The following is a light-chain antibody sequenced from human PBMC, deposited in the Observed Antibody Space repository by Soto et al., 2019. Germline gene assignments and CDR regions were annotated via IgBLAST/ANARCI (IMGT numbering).Light chain of an antibody. CDR1: SSDVGGYNY. V-gene: IGLV2-8*01. Sequence: QSALTQPHSASGSPGQSFTISCTGTSSDVGGYNYVSWYQQHPGKAPKLMIYEVSKRPSGVPDRFSGSTSGNTASLTVSGLQAEDEADYYCSSYAGSNNRYVFGTGTQLTVL. CDR3: SSYAGSNNRYV. J-gene: IGLJ1*01. CDR2: EVS.